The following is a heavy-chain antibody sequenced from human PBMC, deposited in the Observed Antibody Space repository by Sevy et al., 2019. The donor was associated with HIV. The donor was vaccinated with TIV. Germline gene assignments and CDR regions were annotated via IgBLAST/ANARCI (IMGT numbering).Heavy chain of an antibody. V-gene: IGHV4-34*01. Sequence: SETLSLTCAVYGGSFSGYYWSWIRQPPGKGLEWIGEINHSGSTNYNPSLKSRVTISVDTSKNQFSLKLSSVTAADTAVYYCAGVRFWSGYTPFWFDPWGQGTLVTVSS. D-gene: IGHD3-3*01. J-gene: IGHJ5*02. CDR1: GGSFSGYY. CDR3: AGVRFWSGYTPFWFDP. CDR2: INHSGST.